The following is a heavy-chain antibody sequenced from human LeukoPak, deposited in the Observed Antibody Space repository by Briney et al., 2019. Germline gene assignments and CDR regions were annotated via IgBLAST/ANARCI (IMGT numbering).Heavy chain of an antibody. D-gene: IGHD4-11*01. Sequence: SETVSLTCTVSCGSISSGDYYWSWIREPRGKGLEWFGYIYYSGSTYYNPSLKSRVTISVDTSKNQFSLKLSSVTAADTAVYYCASGSQGYSNFGYNYWGQGTLVTVSS. V-gene: IGHV4-30-4*01. CDR2: IYYSGST. J-gene: IGHJ4*02. CDR3: ASGSQGYSNFGYNY. CDR1: CGSISSGDYY.